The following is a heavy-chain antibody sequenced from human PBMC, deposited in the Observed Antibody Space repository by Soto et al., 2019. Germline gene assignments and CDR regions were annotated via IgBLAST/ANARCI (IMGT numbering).Heavy chain of an antibody. J-gene: IGHJ6*02. V-gene: IGHV3-30-3*01. D-gene: IGHD3-3*01. CDR1: GFTFSGYA. CDR3: ARAEPAGFGVMTASHYYGMDV. Sequence: VELAESGGGVVQPGRSLRLSCAASGFTFSGYALHWVRQTPGKGLEWMAVISYDGSNKYYAGSVEGRITISRDNSKNTLFLQMNSLRTEDTAIYYCARAEPAGFGVMTASHYYGMDVWGQGTTVTVSS. CDR2: ISYDGSNK.